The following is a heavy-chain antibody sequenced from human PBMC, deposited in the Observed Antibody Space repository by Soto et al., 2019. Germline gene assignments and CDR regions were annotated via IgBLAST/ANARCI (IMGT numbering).Heavy chain of an antibody. CDR1: GFTFSSYW. Sequence: EVQLVESGGALVQPGGSLRLSCAASGFTFSSYWMHWVRQAPGKGLVWVSRINSDGSSTSYADSVKGRFTISRDNAKNTLYLKMNSLRAEDTAVYYCARTSLVVAAATREDYWGQGTLVTVSS. J-gene: IGHJ4*02. CDR2: INSDGSST. CDR3: ARTSLVVAAATREDY. D-gene: IGHD2-15*01. V-gene: IGHV3-74*01.